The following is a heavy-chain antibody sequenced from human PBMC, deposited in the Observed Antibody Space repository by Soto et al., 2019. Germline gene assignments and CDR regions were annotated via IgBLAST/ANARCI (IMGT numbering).Heavy chain of an antibody. D-gene: IGHD1-26*01. V-gene: IGHV3-11*05. CDR2: ISSSSSYT. CDR3: ARDREGWELLSDY. CDR1: GFTFSDYY. J-gene: IGHJ4*02. Sequence: QVQLVESGGGLVKPGGSLRLSCAASGFTFSDYYMSWIRQAPGKGLEWVSYISSSSSYTNYADSVKGRFTISRDNAKNSVYRQMDSLRAEDTAVYYCARDREGWELLSDYWGQGTLVTVSS.